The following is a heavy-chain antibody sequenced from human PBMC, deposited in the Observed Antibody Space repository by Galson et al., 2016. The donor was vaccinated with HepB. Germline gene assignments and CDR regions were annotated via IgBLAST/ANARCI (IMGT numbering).Heavy chain of an antibody. D-gene: IGHD5-18*01. J-gene: IGHJ4*02. Sequence: SLRLSCAASGFTFSNYGMHWVRQAPGKGLEWVAVISYDGSNKYYANSVKGRFTISRDNSKNTLYLQMNSLRAEDTALYYCAKDLPPDTGMGGFDYWGQGTLVTVAS. CDR1: GFTFSNYG. V-gene: IGHV3-30*18. CDR3: AKDLPPDTGMGGFDY. CDR2: ISYDGSNK.